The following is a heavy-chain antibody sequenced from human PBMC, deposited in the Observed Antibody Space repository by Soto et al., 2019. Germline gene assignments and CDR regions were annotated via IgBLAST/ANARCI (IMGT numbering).Heavy chain of an antibody. CDR1: GFTFSSNW. V-gene: IGHV3-74*01. D-gene: IGHD6-19*01. CDR3: ARGPSGWYGFDY. CDR2: LNSGGTSA. Sequence: EVQLVESGGGLVQRGGSLRLSCAGSGFTFSSNWMHWVRQDPGKGLVWVSRLNSGGTSANYADSVKGRFTISRDNAKNTLFLQMNSLTAEDTALYYCARGPSGWYGFDYWGQGTLVTVSS. J-gene: IGHJ4*02.